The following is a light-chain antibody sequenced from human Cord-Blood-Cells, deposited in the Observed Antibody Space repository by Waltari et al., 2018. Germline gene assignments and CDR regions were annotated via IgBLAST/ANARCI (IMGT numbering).Light chain of an antibody. CDR1: QSISSY. J-gene: IGKJ2*01. CDR2: AAS. Sequence: DIQMPQSPSSLSASVGDSVTITCRASQSISSYLHWYQQKPGKAPKLLIYAASSLQSGVPSRFSGSGSGTDFTLTISSLQPEDFATYYCQQSYSTPRTFGQGTKLEIK. CDR3: QQSYSTPRT. V-gene: IGKV1-39*01.